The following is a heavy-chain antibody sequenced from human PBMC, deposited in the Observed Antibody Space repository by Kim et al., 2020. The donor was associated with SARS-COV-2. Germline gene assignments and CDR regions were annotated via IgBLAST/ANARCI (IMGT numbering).Heavy chain of an antibody. CDR1: GFTFSNAW. CDR2: IKSKTDGGTT. CDR3: TTDGAICSGGSCYLPFFDY. V-gene: IGHV3-15*01. J-gene: IGHJ4*02. Sequence: GGSLRLSCAASGFTFSNAWMSWVRQAPGKGLEWVGRIKSKTDGGTTDYAAPVKGRFTISRDDSKNTLYLQMNSLKTEDTAVYYCTTDGAICSGGSCYLPFFDYWGQGNLVTVSS. D-gene: IGHD2-15*01.